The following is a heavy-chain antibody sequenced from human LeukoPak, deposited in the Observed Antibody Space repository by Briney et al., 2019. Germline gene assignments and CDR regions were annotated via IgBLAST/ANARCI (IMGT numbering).Heavy chain of an antibody. Sequence: SETLSLTCTVSGGSISSNYWNWIRQPPGKGLEWIGYMYYSGSTNYNPSFKSRVTISVDTSKNQFFLKLSSVTAADTAVYYCARGDRYSNYHPFDYWGQGTLVTVSS. J-gene: IGHJ4*02. CDR3: ARGDRYSNYHPFDY. D-gene: IGHD4-11*01. V-gene: IGHV4-59*01. CDR2: MYYSGST. CDR1: GGSISSNY.